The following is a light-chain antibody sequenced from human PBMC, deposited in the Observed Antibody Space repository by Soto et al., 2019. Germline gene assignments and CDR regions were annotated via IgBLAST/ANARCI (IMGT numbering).Light chain of an antibody. V-gene: IGLV1-44*01. Sequence: QSALTQPPSASGTPGQRVTISCSGSSSSIGSNSVNWDQQLPRTAPKVLIYTNSQRPSGVPDRFSGSKSGTSASLAISGLQPEDESDYYCAAWDGSLNVYVFGTGTKLTVL. CDR2: TNS. J-gene: IGLJ1*01. CDR3: AAWDGSLNVYV. CDR1: SSSIGSNS.